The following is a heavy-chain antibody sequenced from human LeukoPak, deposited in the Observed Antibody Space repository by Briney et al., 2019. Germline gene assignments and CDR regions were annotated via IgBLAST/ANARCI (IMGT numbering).Heavy chain of an antibody. CDR1: GFTFSSSA. D-gene: IGHD4-17*01. Sequence: GGSLRLSCAASGFTFSSSAMSWVRQAPGKGLEWVSAISSGGGTTYYADSVKGRFTISRDNSKNTLYLQMNSLRAEDTAVYYCAKKSLTTVTYFDCWGQGTLVTVSS. V-gene: IGHV3-23*01. J-gene: IGHJ4*02. CDR2: ISSGGGTT. CDR3: AKKSLTTVTYFDC.